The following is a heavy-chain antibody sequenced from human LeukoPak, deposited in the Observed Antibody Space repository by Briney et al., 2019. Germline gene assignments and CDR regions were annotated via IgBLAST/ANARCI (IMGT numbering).Heavy chain of an antibody. V-gene: IGHV1-2*02. Sequence: ASVKVSCKASGYTFTGYYMHWVRQAPGQGLEWMGWINPNGGGTNYAQKFQGRVTMTRDTSISTAYMELSRLRSDDTAVYYCARDLDSSGWIYYYYGMDVWGQGTTVTVSS. CDR2: INPNGGGT. CDR3: ARDLDSSGWIYYYYGMDV. CDR1: GYTFTGYY. D-gene: IGHD6-19*01. J-gene: IGHJ6*02.